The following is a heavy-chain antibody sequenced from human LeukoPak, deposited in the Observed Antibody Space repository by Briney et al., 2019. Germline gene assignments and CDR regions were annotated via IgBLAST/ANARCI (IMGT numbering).Heavy chain of an antibody. D-gene: IGHD3-10*01. Sequence: PGGSLRLSCAASGFTFSSYSMNWVRQAPGKGLEWVSSISSSSYIYYADSVKGRFTISRDNAKNSLYLQMNSLRAEDTAVYYCARDRIDYYGSGSAFDIWGQGTMVTVSS. CDR3: ARDRIDYYGSGSAFDI. V-gene: IGHV3-21*01. J-gene: IGHJ3*02. CDR1: GFTFSSYS. CDR2: ISSSSYI.